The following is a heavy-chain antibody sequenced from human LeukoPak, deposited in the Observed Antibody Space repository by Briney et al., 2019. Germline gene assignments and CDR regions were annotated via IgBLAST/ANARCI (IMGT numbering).Heavy chain of an antibody. D-gene: IGHD4-17*01. CDR2: VYYSAST. CDR1: GGSINGYY. CDR3: ARGIMTTVPTFDS. Sequence: EPLSLTCTVSGGSINGYYWTWIRQPPGKGLEWIGFVYYSASTNYNPSLKSRVTISVDTSKKQFSLRLSSVTTAETAVYYCARGIMTTVPTFDSWGQGTLVTVSS. J-gene: IGHJ4*02. V-gene: IGHV4-59*01.